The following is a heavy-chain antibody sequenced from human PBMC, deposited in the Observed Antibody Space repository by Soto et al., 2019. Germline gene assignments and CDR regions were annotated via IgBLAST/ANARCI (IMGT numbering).Heavy chain of an antibody. V-gene: IGHV3-23*01. J-gene: IGHJ4*02. Sequence: EVQLLESGGGLVQPGGSLRLSCAASGFTFSSYAMSWVRQAPGKGLEWVSAISGSGGSTYYADSVKGRFTISRDNSKNTRYMQMNSLRAEDTAVYYCAKVPRYSGYATLFDYWGQGTLVTVS. CDR2: ISGSGGST. CDR3: AKVPRYSGYATLFDY. D-gene: IGHD5-12*01. CDR1: GFTFSSYA.